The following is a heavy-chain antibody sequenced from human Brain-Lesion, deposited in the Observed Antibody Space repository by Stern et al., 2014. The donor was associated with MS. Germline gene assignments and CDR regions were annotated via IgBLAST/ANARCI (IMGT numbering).Heavy chain of an antibody. CDR2: ISTTASTI. V-gene: IGHV3-11*01. CDR1: GFIFSDYY. CDR3: AISSSRYYFDS. D-gene: IGHD2-2*01. Sequence: VQLVESGGTLVKPGGSLRLSCAASGFIFSDYYMNWIRQAPGQGLESVSYISTTASTIYYADSVKGRFTISRDNTKNSLFLQMSSLRAEDTAVYYCAISSSRYYFDSWGLGTLVTVSS. J-gene: IGHJ4*02.